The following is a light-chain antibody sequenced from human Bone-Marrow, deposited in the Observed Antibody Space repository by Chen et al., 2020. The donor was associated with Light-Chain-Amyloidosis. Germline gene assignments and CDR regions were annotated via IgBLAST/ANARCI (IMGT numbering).Light chain of an antibody. J-gene: IGLJ3*02. CDR3: CSYAGSSRV. CDR1: SSDVGSYNL. CDR2: EGS. V-gene: IGLV2-23*01. Sequence: SPLTQPASVSGSPGQPITISCTGTSSDVGSYNLVSWYQQHPGKAPKLMIYEGSKRPSGVSNRFSGSKSGNTASLTISGLQAEDEADYYCCSYAGSSRVFGGGTKLTVL.